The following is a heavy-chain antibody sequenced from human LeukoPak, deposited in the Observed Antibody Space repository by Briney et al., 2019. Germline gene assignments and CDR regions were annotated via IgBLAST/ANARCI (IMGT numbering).Heavy chain of an antibody. D-gene: IGHD3-10*01. CDR2: INHSGST. CDR1: GGSFSGYY. V-gene: IGHV4-34*01. J-gene: IGHJ4*02. Sequence: SETLSLTCAVYGGSFSGYYWSWIRQPPGKGLEWIGEINHSGSTNYNPSLKSRVTISVDTSRNQFSLKLSSVTAADTAVYYCARGRGQGKYFDYWGQGTLVTVSS. CDR3: ARGRGQGKYFDY.